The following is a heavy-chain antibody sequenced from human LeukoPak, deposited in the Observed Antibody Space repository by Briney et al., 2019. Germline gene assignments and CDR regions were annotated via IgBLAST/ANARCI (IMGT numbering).Heavy chain of an antibody. CDR3: ARELGYYFDY. CDR1: GSSISSYY. J-gene: IGHJ4*02. CDR2: IYYSGST. Sequence: SETLSLTCTVSGSSISSYYWSWIRQPPGKGLEWIGYIYYSGSTNYNPSLKSRVTISVDTSKNQFSLKLSSVTAADTAVYYCARELGYYFDYWGQGTLVTVSS. D-gene: IGHD7-27*01. V-gene: IGHV4-59*01.